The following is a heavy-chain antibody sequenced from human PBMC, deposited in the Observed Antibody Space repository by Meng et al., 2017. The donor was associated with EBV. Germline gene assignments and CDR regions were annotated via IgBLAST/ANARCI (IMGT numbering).Heavy chain of an antibody. CDR2: ISGSGGST. CDR1: GFTFSSYA. J-gene: IGHJ4*02. V-gene: IGHV3-23*04. CDR3: AKSLVGARALFDY. Sequence: LVVAGGGGVEPGGSLRLSGAASGFTFSSYAMSWFRQAPGRGLVWVSAISGSGGSTYYADSVKGRFTISRDNSKNTLYLQMNSLRAEDTAVYYCAKSLVGARALFDYWGQGTLVTVSS. D-gene: IGHD1-26*01.